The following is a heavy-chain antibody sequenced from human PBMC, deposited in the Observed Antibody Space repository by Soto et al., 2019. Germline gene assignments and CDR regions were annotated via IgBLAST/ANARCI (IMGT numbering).Heavy chain of an antibody. CDR3: VSVTGVNAFDI. CDR1: GYSFTSYW. D-gene: IGHD7-27*01. Sequence: GESLKISCKGSGYSFTSYWIGWVRQMPGKGLEWMVIIYPGDSDTRYSPSFQGQVTISADKSISTAYLQWSSLKASDTARYYWVSVTGVNAFDIWGQGTMVTVSS. CDR2: IYPGDSDT. V-gene: IGHV5-51*01. J-gene: IGHJ3*02.